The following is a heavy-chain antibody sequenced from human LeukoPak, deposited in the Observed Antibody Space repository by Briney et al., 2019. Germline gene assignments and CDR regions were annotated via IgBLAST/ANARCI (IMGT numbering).Heavy chain of an antibody. CDR2: IYYSGST. J-gene: IGHJ4*02. D-gene: IGHD6-6*01. CDR3: VREGYSSSSSFIDY. CDR1: GGSISSYY. V-gene: IGHV4-59*01. Sequence: SETLSLTCTVSGGSISSYYWSWIRQPPGKGLEWIGYIYYSGSTNYNPSLKSRVTISVDTSKNQFSLKLSSVTAADTAVYYCVREGYSSSSSFIDYWGQGTLVTVSS.